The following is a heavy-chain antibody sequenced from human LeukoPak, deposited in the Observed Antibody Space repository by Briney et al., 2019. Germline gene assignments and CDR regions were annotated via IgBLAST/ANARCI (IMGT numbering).Heavy chain of an antibody. J-gene: IGHJ4*02. D-gene: IGHD3-10*01. CDR3: ARRIRGAPTDY. CDR2: MNPNSGNT. Sequence: ASVKVSCKASGYTFTTYDLNWVRQATGQGLEWMGWMNPNSGNTGYAQKFQGRVTMTRNISITTAYMELSNLTSEDTAVYYCARRIRGAPTDYWGQGTLVTVYS. V-gene: IGHV1-8*01. CDR1: GYTFTTYD.